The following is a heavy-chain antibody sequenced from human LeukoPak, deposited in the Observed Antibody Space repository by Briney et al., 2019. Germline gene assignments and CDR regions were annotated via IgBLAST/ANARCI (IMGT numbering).Heavy chain of an antibody. D-gene: IGHD6-13*01. CDR2: IYHSGST. CDR1: GYSISSGYY. Sequence: SETLSLTCTASGYSISSGYYWGWIRQPPGKGLEWIGSIYHSGSTYYNPSLKSRVTISVDTSKNQFSLKLSSVTAADTAVYYCSSLGSSRLDYWGQGTLVTVSS. J-gene: IGHJ4*02. V-gene: IGHV4-38-2*02. CDR3: SSLGSSRLDY.